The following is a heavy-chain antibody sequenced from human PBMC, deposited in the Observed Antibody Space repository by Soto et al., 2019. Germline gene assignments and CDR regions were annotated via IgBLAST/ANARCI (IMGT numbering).Heavy chain of an antibody. V-gene: IGHV1-46*01. Sequence: ASVKVSCKASGYTFTSDYMHWLRQAPGQGLEWMGIINPSGGSTSYAQKFQGRVTMTRDTSTSTVYMELSSLRSEDTAVYYCARGASPYYDFWSGPPNDAFDIWGQGTMVTV. CDR2: INPSGGST. J-gene: IGHJ3*02. D-gene: IGHD3-3*01. CDR3: ARGASPYYDFWSGPPNDAFDI. CDR1: GYTFTSDY.